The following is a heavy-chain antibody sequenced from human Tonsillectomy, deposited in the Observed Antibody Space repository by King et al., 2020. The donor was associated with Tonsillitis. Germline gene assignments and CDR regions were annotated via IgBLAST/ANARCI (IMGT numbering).Heavy chain of an antibody. V-gene: IGHV3-15*01. D-gene: IGHD3-3*01. CDR3: TTDVKRRASIYDFLSGSRAGPNYYYYYYMDV. CDR2: IKSKTDGGTT. Sequence: QLVQSGGGLVKPGGSLRLSCAASGFTFSNAWMSWVRQAPGKGLEWVGRIKSKTDGGTTDYAAPVKGRFTISSDDSKNTLYLQMNSLKTEDTAGYYCTTDVKRRASIYDFLSGSRAGPNYYYYYYMDVWGKGTTVTVSS. CDR1: GFTFSNAW. J-gene: IGHJ6*03.